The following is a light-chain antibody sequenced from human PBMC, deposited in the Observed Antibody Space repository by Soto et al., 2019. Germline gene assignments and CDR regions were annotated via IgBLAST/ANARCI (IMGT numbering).Light chain of an antibody. V-gene: IGKV1-5*01. CDR3: QQCASYPLT. CDR1: QSISSW. CDR2: DAS. Sequence: DIQMTQSPSTLSASVGDRVAITCRASQSISSWLAWYQQKPGKAPKLLIYDASTLESGVPSRFSGSGSGTEFTLTISSLQPDDFATYYCQQCASYPLTFGGGTTLVI. J-gene: IGKJ4*01.